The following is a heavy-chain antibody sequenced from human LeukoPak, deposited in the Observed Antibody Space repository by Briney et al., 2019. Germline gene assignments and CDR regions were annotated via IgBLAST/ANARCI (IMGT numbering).Heavy chain of an antibody. V-gene: IGHV3-30-3*01. D-gene: IGHD2-2*01. J-gene: IGHJ4*02. CDR2: ISYDGSNK. Sequence: GGSLRLSCAASGFTFSSYAMHWVRQAPGKGLEWGAVISYDGSNKYYADSVKGRFTISRDNSKNTLYLQMNSLRAEDTAVYYCAKDGASQLYPYYFDYWGQGTLVTVSS. CDR3: AKDGASQLYPYYFDY. CDR1: GFTFSSYA.